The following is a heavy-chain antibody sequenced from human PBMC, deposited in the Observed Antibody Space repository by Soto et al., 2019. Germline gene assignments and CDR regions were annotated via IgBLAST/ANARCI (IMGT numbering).Heavy chain of an antibody. V-gene: IGHV3-7*01. CDR3: ARETGTLDY. D-gene: IGHD7-27*01. Sequence: GGSMRLSCAASGFTFSSYWMNWIRQAPGKGLEWVANIKQNGDEKYYVDSVKGRFTISRDNAKNSLYLQMTSLRAEDTAVYYCARETGTLDYWGQGTLVTVSS. CDR1: GFTFSSYW. CDR2: IKQNGDEK. J-gene: IGHJ4*02.